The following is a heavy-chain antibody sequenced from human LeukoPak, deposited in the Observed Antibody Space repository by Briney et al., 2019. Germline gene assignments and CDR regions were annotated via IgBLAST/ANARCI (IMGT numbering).Heavy chain of an antibody. CDR3: AKEGITTFYYFDY. J-gene: IGHJ4*02. CDR2: ISYDGSNK. Sequence: GGSLRLSCAAYGFTFSSYGMHRVRQAPGKGLEWVAVISYDGSNKYYAVSVKGRFTISRDNSKNTLYLQMDSLRAEDTAVYYCAKEGITTFYYFDYWGQGTLVTVSS. D-gene: IGHD3-10*01. CDR1: GFTFSSYG. V-gene: IGHV3-30*18.